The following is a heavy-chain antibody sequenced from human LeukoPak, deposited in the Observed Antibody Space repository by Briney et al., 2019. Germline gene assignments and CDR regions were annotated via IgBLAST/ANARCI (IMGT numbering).Heavy chain of an antibody. Sequence: GGSLRLSCAAPGNYWMHWVRQLPGKGLVWVSRISPTGSTTSYADSVKGRFTVSRDNAKNTLYLQVNNLRAEDTAVYYCARGPNSNWSGLDFWGQGTLLTVSS. D-gene: IGHD6-6*01. CDR2: ISPTGSTT. J-gene: IGHJ4*02. CDR3: ARGPNSNWSGLDF. V-gene: IGHV3-74*01. CDR1: GNYW.